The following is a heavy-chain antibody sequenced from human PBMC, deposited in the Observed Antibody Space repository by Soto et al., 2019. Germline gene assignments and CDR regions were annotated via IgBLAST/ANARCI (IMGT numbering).Heavy chain of an antibody. CDR1: GYTFTTYA. V-gene: IGHV1-3*01. J-gene: IGHJ5*02. CDR3: VRGPLRNWFDP. Sequence: ASVKVSCKASGYTFTTYAMHWVRQAPGHRLEWMGWINAGNGNTKYSQKFQGRVTTTRDTSANTAYMELSSLRSEDTAVYYCVRGPLRNWFDPWGQGTLVTVSS. CDR2: INAGNGNT.